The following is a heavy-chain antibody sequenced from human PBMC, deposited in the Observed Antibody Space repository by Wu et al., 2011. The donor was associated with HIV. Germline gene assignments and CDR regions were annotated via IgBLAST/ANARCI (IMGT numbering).Heavy chain of an antibody. D-gene: IGHD2-2*03. CDR1: GYTFISYG. CDR2: ISVYNGNT. CDR3: ARDGYCISTRCYDGTLDY. Sequence: SGYTFISYGISWVRQAPGQGPEWMGWISVYNGNTKYAQKLQGRVTMTIDRSTSTAYMELRSLRPDETAVYYCARDGYCISTRCYDGTLDYWGQGTLVTVSS. J-gene: IGHJ4*02. V-gene: IGHV1-18*01.